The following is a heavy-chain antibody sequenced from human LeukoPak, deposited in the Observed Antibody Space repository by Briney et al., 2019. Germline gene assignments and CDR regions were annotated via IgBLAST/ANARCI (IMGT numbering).Heavy chain of an antibody. CDR2: ISTSGDTI. Sequence: PGGSLRLSCAASGFTFSTYHMNWVRQAPGKGLEWVSFISTSGDTIYYADSVKGRFTISRDNAKDSLYLQMNTLRAEDTAVYYCARCDAFDIWGQGTMVTVSS. CDR3: ARCDAFDI. J-gene: IGHJ3*02. CDR1: GFTFSTYH. V-gene: IGHV3-48*04.